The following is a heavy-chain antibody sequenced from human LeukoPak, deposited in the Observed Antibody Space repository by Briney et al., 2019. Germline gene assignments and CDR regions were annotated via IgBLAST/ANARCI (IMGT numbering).Heavy chain of an antibody. CDR2: IYYSGST. V-gene: IGHV4-61*01. CDR3: AREVRAEAAAPPTAFDY. J-gene: IGHJ4*02. D-gene: IGHD6-13*01. Sequence: PSETLSLTCTVSGGSISSSSYYWGWLRQPPGKGLEWIGYIYYSGSTNYNPSLKSRVTISVDTSKNQFSLKLSSVTAADTAVYYCAREVRAEAAAPPTAFDYWGQGTLVTVSS. CDR1: GGSISSSSYY.